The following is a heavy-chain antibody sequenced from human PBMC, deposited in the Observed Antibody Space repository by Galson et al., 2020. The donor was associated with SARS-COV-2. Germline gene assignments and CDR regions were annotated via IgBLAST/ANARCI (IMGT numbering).Heavy chain of an antibody. CDR1: GYSFSNYW. CDR3: ARHGNRDGYKIRAHSGTDV. CDR2: IYPGDSKT. J-gene: IGHJ6*02. Sequence: KIGESLKISCEASGYSFSNYWIAWVRQMPGKGLEWMGIIYPGDSKTRYSPSFQGQVTISADKSTSTAYLQWSSLKASDTAMYYCARHGNRDGYKIRAHSGTDVWGQGTTVSVSS. V-gene: IGHV5-51*01. D-gene: IGHD5-12*01.